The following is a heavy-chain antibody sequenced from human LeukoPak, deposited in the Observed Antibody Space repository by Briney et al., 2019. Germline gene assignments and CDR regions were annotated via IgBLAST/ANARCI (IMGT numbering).Heavy chain of an antibody. CDR3: ARAPVGSYGYSFDC. D-gene: IGHD3-16*01. V-gene: IGHV3-11*06. CDR1: GFRFSDYY. CDR2: ISSGSTYT. Sequence: SGGSLRLSCATSGFRFSDYYMSWIRQAPGKGLEWVSYISSGSTYTDYADSVKGRFTISRDNAKDSLYLQMNSLRGDDTAVYFCARAPVGSYGYSFDCWGQGTLVTVSS. J-gene: IGHJ4*02.